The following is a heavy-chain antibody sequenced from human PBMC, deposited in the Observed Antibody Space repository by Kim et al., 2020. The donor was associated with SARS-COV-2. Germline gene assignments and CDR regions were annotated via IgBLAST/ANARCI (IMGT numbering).Heavy chain of an antibody. D-gene: IGHD3-10*01. CDR3: ARDQNRGGAFDI. Sequence: TIYAQKFQGRITWTRDTSTNTVYMDLNSLRSDDTAVFFCARDQNRGGAFDIWGQGTMVTVSS. J-gene: IGHJ3*02. V-gene: IGHV1-46*01. CDR2: T.